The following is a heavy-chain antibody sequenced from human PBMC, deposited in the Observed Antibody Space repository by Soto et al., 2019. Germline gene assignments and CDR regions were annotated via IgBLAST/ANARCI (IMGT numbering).Heavy chain of an antibody. CDR3: ARDVKEYSGYDLGDCYYYYMDV. CDR1: GGSISSYY. CDR2: IYYSGST. Sequence: PSETLSLTCTVSGGSISSYYWSWIRQPPGKGLEWIGYIYYSGSTNYNPSLKSRVTISVDTSKNQFSLKLSSVTAADTAVYYCARDVKEYSGYDLGDCYYYYMDVWGKGTTVTVSS. D-gene: IGHD5-12*01. J-gene: IGHJ6*03. V-gene: IGHV4-59*01.